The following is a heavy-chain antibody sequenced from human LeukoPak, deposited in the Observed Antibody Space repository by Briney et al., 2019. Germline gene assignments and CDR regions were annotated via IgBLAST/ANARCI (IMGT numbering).Heavy chain of an antibody. CDR3: ARDRYYYDSSARYFDY. CDR2: IYYSGST. D-gene: IGHD3-22*01. CDR1: GGSISSYY. Sequence: SETLSLTCTVSGGSISSYYWSWIRQPPGKGLEWIGYIYYSGSTNYNPSLKSRVTISVKTSKNQFSLKLSSVTAADTAVYYCARDRYYYDSSARYFDYWGQGTLVTVSS. J-gene: IGHJ4*02. V-gene: IGHV4-59*01.